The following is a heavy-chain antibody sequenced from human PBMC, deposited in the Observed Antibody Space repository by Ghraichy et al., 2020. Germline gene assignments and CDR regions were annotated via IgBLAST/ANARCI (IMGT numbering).Heavy chain of an antibody. CDR2: IYYSGST. Sequence: SETLALTCTVSGGSISSSSYYWGWIRQPPGKGLEWIGSIYYSGSTYYNPSLKSRVTISVDTSKNQFSLKLSSVTAADTAVYYCASTYCGGDCYSSYYYYGVDVWGQGTTVTVSS. CDR3: ASTYCGGDCYSSYYYYGVDV. J-gene: IGHJ6*02. V-gene: IGHV4-39*01. CDR1: GGSISSSSYY. D-gene: IGHD2-21*02.